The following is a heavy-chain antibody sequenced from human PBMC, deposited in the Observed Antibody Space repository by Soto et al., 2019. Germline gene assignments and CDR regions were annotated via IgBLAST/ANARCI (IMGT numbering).Heavy chain of an antibody. CDR2: IMPIFGTA. Sequence: QVQLVQSGAEMKKPGSSVKVSCKASGYTFSTYGVSWVRQAPGQGLEWMGGIMPIFGTAKYAQKFQGRVTITADESTSTAYMEMSSLILEDTAVYYCARDREQLGVSVNYGMDVWGQGTTVIVSS. CDR1: GYTFSTYG. J-gene: IGHJ6*02. CDR3: ARDREQLGVSVNYGMDV. D-gene: IGHD1-26*01. V-gene: IGHV1-69*01.